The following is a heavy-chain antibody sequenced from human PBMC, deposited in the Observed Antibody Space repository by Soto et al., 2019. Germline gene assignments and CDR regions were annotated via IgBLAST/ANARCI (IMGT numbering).Heavy chain of an antibody. CDR3: ARRTPGWYFDL. CDR2: ISGNGGST. Sequence: PGGSLRLSCAASGFTFSSYAMHWVRQAPGKGLEYVSAISGNGGSTYYANSVKGRFTISRDNSKNTLYLQMGSLRAEDMAVYYCARRTPGWYFDLWGRGTLVTVSS. V-gene: IGHV3-64*01. J-gene: IGHJ2*01. CDR1: GFTFSSYA.